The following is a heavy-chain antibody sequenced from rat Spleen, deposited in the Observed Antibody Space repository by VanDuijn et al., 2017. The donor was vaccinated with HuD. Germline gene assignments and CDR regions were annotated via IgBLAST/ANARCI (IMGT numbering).Heavy chain of an antibody. J-gene: IGHJ1*01. D-gene: IGHD1-4*01. CDR3: AGYSPPGGYFDF. CDR1: GFSLTSYG. Sequence: QVQLKESGPGLVQPSQTLSLTCTVSGFSLTSYGVSWVRQPPGKGLEWIAAISSGGSTYYNSVLKSRLSISRDTSKSQVFLKMNSRQTEDTAMYFCAGYSPPGGYFDFWGPGTMVTVSS. V-gene: IGHV2S8*01. CDR2: ISSGGST.